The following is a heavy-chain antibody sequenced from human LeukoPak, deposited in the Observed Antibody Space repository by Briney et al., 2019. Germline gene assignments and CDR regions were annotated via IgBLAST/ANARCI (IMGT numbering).Heavy chain of an antibody. CDR1: GFTFSNAW. CDR2: ISSSSSTI. CDR3: ARVGSSGWYTYYFDY. D-gene: IGHD6-19*01. V-gene: IGHV3-48*01. J-gene: IGHJ4*02. Sequence: GGSLRLSCAASGFTFSNAWMSWVRQAPGKGLEWVSYISSSSSTIYYADSVKGRFTISRDNAKNSLYLQMNSLRAEDTAVYYCARVGSSGWYTYYFDYWGQGTLVTVSS.